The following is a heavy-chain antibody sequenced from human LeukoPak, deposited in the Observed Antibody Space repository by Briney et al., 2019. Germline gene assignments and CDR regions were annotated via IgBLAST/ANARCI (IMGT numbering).Heavy chain of an antibody. CDR2: IIPISGTT. D-gene: IGHD1-26*01. Sequence: SVKVSCKTSGGTFTSYAITWVRQAPGQGLECMGKIIPISGTTNYAQKFQGRVTFTADESTSTAYVELSSLRSEDTALYYCARKLRLGGNWFDPWGQGTLVTVSS. J-gene: IGHJ5*02. CDR3: ARKLRLGGNWFDP. CDR1: GGTFTSYA. V-gene: IGHV1-69*13.